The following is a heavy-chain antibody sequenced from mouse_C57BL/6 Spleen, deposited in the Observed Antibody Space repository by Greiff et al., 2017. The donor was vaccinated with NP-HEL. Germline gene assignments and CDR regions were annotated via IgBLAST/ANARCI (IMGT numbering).Heavy chain of an antibody. J-gene: IGHJ2*01. CDR1: GYAFTNYL. Sequence: VQLQQSGAELVRPGTSVKVSCKASGYAFTNYLIEWVKQRPGQGLEWIGVINPGSGGTNYNEKFKGKATLTADKSSSTAYMQLSSLTSEDSAVYCWARGGLSFDYWCQGTTLTVSS. CDR3: ARGGLSFDY. V-gene: IGHV1-54*01. CDR2: INPGSGGT. D-gene: IGHD3-3*01.